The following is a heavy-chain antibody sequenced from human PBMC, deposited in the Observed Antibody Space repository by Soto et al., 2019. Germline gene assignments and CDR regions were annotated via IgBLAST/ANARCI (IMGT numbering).Heavy chain of an antibody. D-gene: IGHD6-13*01. CDR1: GFTFSNAW. V-gene: IGHV3-15*01. CDR3: TPEQQLALGYYGMDV. CDR2: IKSKTDGGTT. J-gene: IGHJ6*02. Sequence: EVQLVESGGGLVKPGGSLRLSCAASGFTFSNAWMSWVRQAPGKGLEWVGRIKSKTDGGTTDYAAPAKGRFTISRDDSKNTLYLQMNSLKTEDTAVYYCTPEQQLALGYYGMDVWGQGTTVTVSS.